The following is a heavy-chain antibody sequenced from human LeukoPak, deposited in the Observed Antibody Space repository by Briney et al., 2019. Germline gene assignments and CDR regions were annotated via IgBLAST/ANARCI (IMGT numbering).Heavy chain of an antibody. J-gene: IGHJ4*02. CDR2: IIPIFGTA. Sequence: ASVKVSCKASGGTFSSYAISWVRRAPGQGLEWMGGIIPIFGTANYAQKFQGRVTITADESTSTAYMELSSLRSEDTAVYYCARGGTGDYGTAHNWGQGTLVTVSS. CDR1: GGTFSSYA. CDR3: ARGGTGDYGTAHN. V-gene: IGHV1-69*13. D-gene: IGHD4-17*01.